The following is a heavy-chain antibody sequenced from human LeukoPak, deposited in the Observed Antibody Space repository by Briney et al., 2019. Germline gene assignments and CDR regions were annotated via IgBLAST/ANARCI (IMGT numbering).Heavy chain of an antibody. Sequence: GGSLRLSCAASGFTFSSYWMSWVRQAPGKGLEWVATIRQDGSQKYYVDSVRGRFTISRDNAKNSLYLQMNSLRAEDMALYYCAKDAMVRGVNYFDYWGQGTLVTVSS. J-gene: IGHJ4*02. V-gene: IGHV3-7*03. CDR3: AKDAMVRGVNYFDY. CDR1: GFTFSSYW. CDR2: IRQDGSQK. D-gene: IGHD3-10*01.